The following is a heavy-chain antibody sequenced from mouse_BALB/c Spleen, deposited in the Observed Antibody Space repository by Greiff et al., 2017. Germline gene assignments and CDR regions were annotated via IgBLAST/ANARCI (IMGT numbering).Heavy chain of an antibody. V-gene: IGHV14-3*02. CDR1: GFNIKDTY. CDR3: ARDGNYEGYAMDY. J-gene: IGHJ4*01. D-gene: IGHD2-1*01. Sequence: VQLQQSGAELVKPGASVKLSCTASGFNIKDTYMHWVKQRPEQGLEWIGRLDPANGNTKYDPKFQGKATITADTSSNTAYLQLSSLTSEDTAVYYCARDGNYEGYAMDYWGQGTSVTVSS. CDR2: LDPANGNT.